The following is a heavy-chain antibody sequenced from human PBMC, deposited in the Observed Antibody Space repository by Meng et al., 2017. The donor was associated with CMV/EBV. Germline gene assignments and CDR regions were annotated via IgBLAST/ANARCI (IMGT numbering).Heavy chain of an antibody. V-gene: IGHV3-48*03. J-gene: IGHJ6*02. CDR2: ISSSGSTI. CDR3: ARVSYDFWSAVRGYYYYGMDV. D-gene: IGHD3-3*01. Sequence: GESLKISCAASGFTFSSYEMNWVRQAPGKGLEWVSYISSSGSTIYYADSVKGRFTISRDNAKNTLYLQMNSLRAEDTAVYYCARVSYDFWSAVRGYYYYGMDVWGQGTTVTVSS. CDR1: GFTFSSYE.